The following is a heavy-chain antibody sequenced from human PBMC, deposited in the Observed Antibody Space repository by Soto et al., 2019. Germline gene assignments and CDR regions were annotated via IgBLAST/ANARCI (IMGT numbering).Heavy chain of an antibody. D-gene: IGHD3-3*01. Sequence: LGGSLRLSCTASGFTFGDYAMSWFRQAPGKGLEWVGFIRSKAYGGTTEYAASVKGRFTISRDDSKSIAYLQMNSLKTEDTAVYYCTRVPDGGYYDFWSGYDYYYYMDVWGKGTTVTVSS. CDR3: TRVPDGGYYDFWSGYDYYYYMDV. CDR1: GFTFGDYA. V-gene: IGHV3-49*03. J-gene: IGHJ6*03. CDR2: IRSKAYGGTT.